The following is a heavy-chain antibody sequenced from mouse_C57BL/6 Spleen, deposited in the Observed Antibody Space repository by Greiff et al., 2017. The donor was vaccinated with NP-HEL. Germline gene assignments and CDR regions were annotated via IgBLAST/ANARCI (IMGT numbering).Heavy chain of an antibody. J-gene: IGHJ4*01. CDR2: ISNGGGST. CDR3: ARHRYYGSSPYYAMDY. V-gene: IGHV5-12*01. Sequence: EVQLVESGGGLVQPGGSLKLSCAASGFTFSDYYMYWVRQTPEKRLEWVAYISNGGGSTYYPDTVKGRFTISRDNAKNTLYLQMSRLKSEDTAMYYCARHRYYGSSPYYAMDYWGQGTSVTVSS. D-gene: IGHD1-1*01. CDR1: GFTFSDYY.